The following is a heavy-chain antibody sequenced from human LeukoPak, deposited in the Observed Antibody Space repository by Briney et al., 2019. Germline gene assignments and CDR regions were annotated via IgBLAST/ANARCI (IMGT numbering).Heavy chain of an antibody. V-gene: IGHV4-34*01. J-gene: IGHJ4*02. CDR3: ARGWSIEYYDFWGGYYRIFYFDG. Sequence: SETLSLTCAVYGGSFSGYYWSWVRQPPGKGLEWIGEINYSGSTNYNPSLKSRVTISVDTSKNQFSLKLSSVTAAETAVYYRARGWSIEYYDFWGGYYRIFYFDGWGQRTLVTVS. CDR2: INYSGST. D-gene: IGHD3-3*01. CDR1: GGSFSGYY.